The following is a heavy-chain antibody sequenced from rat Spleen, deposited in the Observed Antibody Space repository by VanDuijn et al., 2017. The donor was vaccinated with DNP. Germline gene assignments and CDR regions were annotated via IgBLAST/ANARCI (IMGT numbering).Heavy chain of an antibody. CDR1: GFTFSNYG. V-gene: IGHV5-19*01. J-gene: IGHJ2*01. D-gene: IGHD3-8*01. Sequence: EVQLVESGGGLVQPGGSLKLSCAASGFTFSNYGMHWIRQAPTKGLEWVASISPSGGNTYYPDSVKGRFTISRDNAKSTLYLQMNSLRSEDTATYYCTSNPHIRTAAPFDYWGQGVMVTVSS. CDR3: TSNPHIRTAAPFDY. CDR2: ISPSGGNT.